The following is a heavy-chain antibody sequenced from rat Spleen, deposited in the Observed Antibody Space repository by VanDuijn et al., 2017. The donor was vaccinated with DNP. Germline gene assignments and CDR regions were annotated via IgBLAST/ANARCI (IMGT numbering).Heavy chain of an antibody. Sequence: EVQLVESGGGLVQPGRSLKLSCAASGFTFSNYGMAWVRQAPTKGLECFASITNSGRTTYYRDSVKGRFTISRDNAESTLYLQMDSLRSEDTATYYCARHRAIAAIWDYWGQGVMVTVSS. CDR3: ARHRAIAAIWDY. D-gene: IGHD1-2*01. CDR1: GFTFSNYG. J-gene: IGHJ2*01. V-gene: IGHV5S13*01. CDR2: ITNSGRTT.